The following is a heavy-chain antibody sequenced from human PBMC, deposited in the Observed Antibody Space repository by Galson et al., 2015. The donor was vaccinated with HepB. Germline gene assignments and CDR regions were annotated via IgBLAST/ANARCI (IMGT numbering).Heavy chain of an antibody. D-gene: IGHD1-26*01. V-gene: IGHV3-72*01. CDR2: SQNRRQNYII. Sequence: SLRLSCAASGFTFSGHYMDWVRQAPGKGLEWVGRSQNRRQNYIIEYAASVKGRFTIPRDDLKTSLYLQMNSLKTEDTAVYYCTRWSTGAQDYWGRGTLVTVSS. CDR1: GFTFSGHY. J-gene: IGHJ4*02. CDR3: TRWSTGAQDY.